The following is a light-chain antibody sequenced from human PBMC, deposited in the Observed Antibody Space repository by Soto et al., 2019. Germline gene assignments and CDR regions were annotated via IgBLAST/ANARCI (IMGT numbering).Light chain of an antibody. CDR2: VAS. V-gene: IGKV1-39*01. Sequence: DIQMTQSPSSLSASVGDRVTITCRASQSISSYLNWYQQKPGKAPKFLIYVASTLQSGVPSRFSGSGSGTDFTPTITSLQPEDFAPDYCQQSYRSPYTFGQGTKLEIK. J-gene: IGKJ2*01. CDR1: QSISSY. CDR3: QQSYRSPYT.